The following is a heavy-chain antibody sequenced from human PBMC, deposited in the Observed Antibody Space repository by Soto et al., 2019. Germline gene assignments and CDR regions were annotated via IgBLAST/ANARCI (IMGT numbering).Heavy chain of an antibody. CDR3: ARDGVAVAVYYYYGMDV. V-gene: IGHV3-48*02. D-gene: IGHD6-19*01. Sequence: PGGSLRLSCAASGFTFSSYSMNWVRQAPGKGLEWVSYISSSSSTIYYADSVKGRFTISRDNAKNSLYLQMNSLRDEDTAVYYCARDGVAVAVYYYYGMDVWGQGTTVTVSS. CDR1: GFTFSSYS. CDR2: ISSSSSTI. J-gene: IGHJ6*02.